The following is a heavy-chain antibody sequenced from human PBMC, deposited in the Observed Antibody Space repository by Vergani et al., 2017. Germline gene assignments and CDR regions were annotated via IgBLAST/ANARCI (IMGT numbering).Heavy chain of an antibody. Sequence: QVQLVQSGAEVKKPGASVKVSCKASGYTFTGYYMHWVRQAPGQGLEWMGWINPNSGGTNYAQKFQGRVTMTRDTAISTAYMELSRRRSDDTSVYYCARDNSCSSTSCFNWFDPWGQGTLVTVSS. J-gene: IGHJ5*02. CDR1: GYTFTGYY. CDR2: INPNSGGT. V-gene: IGHV1-2*02. D-gene: IGHD2-2*01. CDR3: ARDNSCSSTSCFNWFDP.